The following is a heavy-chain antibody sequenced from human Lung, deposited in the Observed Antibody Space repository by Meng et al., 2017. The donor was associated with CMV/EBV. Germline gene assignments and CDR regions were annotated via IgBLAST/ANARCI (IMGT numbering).Heavy chain of an antibody. Sequence: VQLTESGPGRPKPSGPRSLTVAASGGSIRSSNWWSWVRQPPGKGLEWIGEIYHSGSTNYNPSLKSRVTISVDKSKHQFSLKLSSVTAADTAVYYCASFPPPGKQWLVTDYWGQGTLVTVSS. J-gene: IGHJ4*02. CDR1: GGSIRSSNW. CDR2: IYHSGST. V-gene: IGHV4-4*02. D-gene: IGHD6-19*01. CDR3: ASFPPPGKQWLVTDY.